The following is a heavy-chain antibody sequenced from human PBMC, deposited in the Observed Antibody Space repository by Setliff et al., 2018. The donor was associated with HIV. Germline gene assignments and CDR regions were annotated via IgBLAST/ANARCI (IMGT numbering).Heavy chain of an antibody. CDR3: ARLIVVVISSWFDP. J-gene: IGHJ5*02. V-gene: IGHV3-7*01. CDR2: IKQDGTEK. CDR1: GLSFSIYD. D-gene: IGHD3-22*01. Sequence: GGSLRLSCAASGLSFSIYDMSWVRQAPGKGLEWVANIKQDGTEKYYVGSVKGRFTISRDNDKNSLYLQMNSLRAEDTAVYYCARLIVVVISSWFDPWGQGTLVTVSS.